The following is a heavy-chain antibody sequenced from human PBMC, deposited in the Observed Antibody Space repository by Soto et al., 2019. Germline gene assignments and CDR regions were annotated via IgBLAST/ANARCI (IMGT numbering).Heavy chain of an antibody. J-gene: IGHJ4*01. Sequence: ASVKVSCKASGYTFTGYYMHWVRQAPGQGLEWMGWINPNSGGTNYAQKFQGWVTMTRDTSISTAYMELSRLRSEDTAVYYCVRDSPIGSTYSGYDGIDYWG. CDR3: VRDSPIGSTYSGYDGIDY. CDR2: INPNSGGT. V-gene: IGHV1-2*04. D-gene: IGHD5-12*01. CDR1: GYTFTGYY.